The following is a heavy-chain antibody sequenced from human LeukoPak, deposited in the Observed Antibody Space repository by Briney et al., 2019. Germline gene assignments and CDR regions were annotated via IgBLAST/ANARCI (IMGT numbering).Heavy chain of an antibody. CDR1: GFTFSSYA. CDR2: LTHEGSTK. V-gene: IGHV3-30*18. D-gene: IGHD6-13*01. CDR3: AKDRSGSWAIDY. J-gene: IGHJ4*02. Sequence: PGGSLRLSCAASGFTFSSYAMHWARQAPAKGLEWVAVLTHEGSTKYYADSVKGRFTISRDNSESTLYLQMNSLSAEDTAVYYCAKDRSGSWAIDYWGQGTQVTVSS.